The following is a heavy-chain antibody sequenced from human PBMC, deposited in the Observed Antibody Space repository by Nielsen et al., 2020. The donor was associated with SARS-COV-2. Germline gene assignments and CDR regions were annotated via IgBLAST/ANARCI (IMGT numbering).Heavy chain of an antibody. J-gene: IGHJ5*02. Sequence: GGSLRLSCAASGFTFSSYSMNWVRQAPGKGLEWVSSISSSSSYIYYADSVKGRFTISRDNAKNSLYLQMNSLRAEDTAVYYCAKVMTLPEGKNWFDPWGQGTLVTVSS. V-gene: IGHV3-21*04. CDR2: ISSSSSYI. CDR1: GFTFSSYS. CDR3: AKVMTLPEGKNWFDP.